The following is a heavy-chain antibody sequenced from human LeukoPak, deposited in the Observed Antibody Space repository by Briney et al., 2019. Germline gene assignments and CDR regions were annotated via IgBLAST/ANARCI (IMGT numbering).Heavy chain of an antibody. CDR3: ARGGSYYGYFDY. Sequence: SETLSLTCTVSGGSISSYYWSWIQQPPGKGLEWIGYIYYSGSTNYNPSLKSRVTISINASKNQFSLKLSSVTAADTAVYYCARGGSYYGYFDYWGQGTLVTVSS. V-gene: IGHV4-59*01. CDR1: GGSISSYY. CDR2: IYYSGST. J-gene: IGHJ4*02. D-gene: IGHD1-26*01.